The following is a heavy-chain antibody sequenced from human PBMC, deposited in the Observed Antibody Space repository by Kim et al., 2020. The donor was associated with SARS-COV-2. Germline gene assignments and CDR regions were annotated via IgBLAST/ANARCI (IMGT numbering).Heavy chain of an antibody. CDR3: ARGSLYSSGPCANDY. V-gene: IGHV4-34*01. CDR2: INHSGST. CDR1: GGSFSGYY. D-gene: IGHD6-19*01. J-gene: IGHJ4*02. Sequence: SETLSLTCAVYGGSFSGYYWSWIRQPPGKGLEWIGEINHSGSTNYNPSLKSRVTISVDTSKNQFSLKLSSVTAADTAVYYCARGSLYSSGPCANDYWGQGTLVTVSS.